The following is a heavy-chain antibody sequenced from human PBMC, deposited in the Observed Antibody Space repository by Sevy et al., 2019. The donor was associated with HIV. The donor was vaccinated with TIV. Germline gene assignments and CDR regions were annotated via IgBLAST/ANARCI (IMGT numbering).Heavy chain of an antibody. J-gene: IGHJ3*01. Sequence: GGSLRLSCAASGFTFSSYAMHWVRQAPGKGLEWVAVISYDGSNKYYADSVKGRFTISRDNSKNTLSLQTNSLRADDTAVYYSARDPYYYGSGSYTPDFWGQGTMVTVSS. V-gene: IGHV3-30-3*01. CDR2: ISYDGSNK. CDR1: GFTFSSYA. CDR3: ARDPYYYGSGSYTPDF. D-gene: IGHD3-10*01.